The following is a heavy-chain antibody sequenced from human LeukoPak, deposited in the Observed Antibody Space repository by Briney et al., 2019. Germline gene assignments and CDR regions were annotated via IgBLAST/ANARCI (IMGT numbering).Heavy chain of an antibody. Sequence: PGGSLRLSRAPSRFTFSTYSMNWVREAPGKRLEWVSSISSSSSFIYYADSVKGRFTISRDNAKNSVYLQMNSLRAEDTAVYYCARDSPLSFDIWGQGTMVTVSS. CDR1: RFTFSTYS. CDR3: ARDSPLSFDI. V-gene: IGHV3-21*01. CDR2: ISSSSSFI. J-gene: IGHJ3*02.